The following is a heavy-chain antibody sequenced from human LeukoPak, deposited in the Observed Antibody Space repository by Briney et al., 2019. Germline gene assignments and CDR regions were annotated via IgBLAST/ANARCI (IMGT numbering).Heavy chain of an antibody. D-gene: IGHD2-2*01. J-gene: IGHJ4*02. CDR1: GFTFSNAW. CDR2: IKSKTAGETT. CDR3: STMPALRDY. V-gene: IGHV3-15*01. Sequence: GGSLRLSCAASGFTFSNAWMTWVRQAPGKGLEWVGRIKSKTAGETTDYAAPVKGRFTISRDDSNNTLYLQMNSLKTGDTAVYYCSTMPALRDYWGQGTVVTVSS.